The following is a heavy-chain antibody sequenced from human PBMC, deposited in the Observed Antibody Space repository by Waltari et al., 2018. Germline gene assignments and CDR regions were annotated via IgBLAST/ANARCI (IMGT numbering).Heavy chain of an antibody. D-gene: IGHD6-13*01. CDR2: IRAYKGNT. CDR3: ARDLRMIAAAGNFDY. CDR1: GYTFTSYG. V-gene: IGHV1-18*01. J-gene: IGHJ4*02. Sequence: QVQLVQSGAEVKKPGASVKVSCKASGYTFTSYGISWVRQAPGQGLEWMGWIRAYKGNTNYAQKLQGRGTMTTDTSTSTADMELRSLRSDDTAVYYCARDLRMIAAAGNFDYWGQGTLVTVSS.